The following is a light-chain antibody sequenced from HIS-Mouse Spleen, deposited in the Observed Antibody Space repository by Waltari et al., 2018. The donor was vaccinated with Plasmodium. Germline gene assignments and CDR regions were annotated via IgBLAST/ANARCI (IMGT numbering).Light chain of an antibody. CDR1: SSDVGGYHY. V-gene: IGLV2-8*01. Sequence: QSALTQPPPASGSPGPSVTISCTRTSSDVGGYHYVSWYQQHPGKAPKLMIYEVSQRPSGVPDRFSGSKSGNTASLTVSGRQAEDEADYYCSSYAGSNNLVFGGGTKLTVL. CDR3: SSYAGSNNLV. J-gene: IGLJ2*01. CDR2: EVS.